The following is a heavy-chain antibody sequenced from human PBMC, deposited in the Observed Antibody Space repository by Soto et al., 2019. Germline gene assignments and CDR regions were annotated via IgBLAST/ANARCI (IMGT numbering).Heavy chain of an antibody. D-gene: IGHD3-10*01. CDR3: ATEMATIKGVFDK. Sequence: QAHLVQSGAEVKKPGASVKVSCKASGYTFTGYTLHWVRQAPGQGLEWMAWINSSSSDSSFAPKIQGRVTVTMDAPSSTAYMELTRLRSDDTAVYYCATEMATIKGVFDKWGQGTPVAVSS. J-gene: IGHJ4*02. CDR1: GYTFTGYT. V-gene: IGHV1-2*02. CDR2: INSSSSDS.